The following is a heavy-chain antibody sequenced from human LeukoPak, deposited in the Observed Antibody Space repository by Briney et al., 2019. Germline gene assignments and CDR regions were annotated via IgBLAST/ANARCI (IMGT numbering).Heavy chain of an antibody. CDR3: ARFSSTTAWCFDC. CDR1: GFTFSSYA. Sequence: GGSLRLSCAASGFTFSSYAMHWVRQAPGKGLEWVANIKQDGSETYYVDSLNGRITISRDNAKNSLYLQINSLRAEDTAVYYCARFSSTTAWCFDCWGQGTLVTVSS. V-gene: IGHV3-7*03. CDR2: IKQDGSET. D-gene: IGHD2-8*02. J-gene: IGHJ4*02.